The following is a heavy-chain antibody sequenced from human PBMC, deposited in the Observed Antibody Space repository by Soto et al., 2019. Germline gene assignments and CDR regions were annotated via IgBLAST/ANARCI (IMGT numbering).Heavy chain of an antibody. V-gene: IGHV3-30-3*01. CDR3: AKETSAYEIDY. D-gene: IGHD5-12*01. CDR1: GFIFSGYA. J-gene: IGHJ4*02. Sequence: QVQLVESGGGVVQPGRSLRLSCAASGFIFSGYAMHWVRQAPGKGLEWVAVISDDGNTKYYADSVKGRFTVSRDNSKNTLYVQMNNLSAEDTAMYYCAKETSAYEIDYWGQGTLVNVSS. CDR2: ISDDGNTK.